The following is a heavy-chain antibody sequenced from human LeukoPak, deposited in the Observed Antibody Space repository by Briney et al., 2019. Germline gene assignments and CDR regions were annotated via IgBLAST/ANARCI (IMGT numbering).Heavy chain of an antibody. CDR2: IPNAGSNE. CDR1: GFTFSNYA. J-gene: IGHJ4*02. Sequence: PGGSLRLSCVVSGFTFSNYAMHWVRQAPGKGLEWVAVIPNAGSNEYYGDSVKGRFTISRDNSKNTLYLQVNSLRAEDTAVYYCAKDGTAFTMIVVVITTPPQSFDYWGQGTLVTVSS. CDR3: AKDGTAFTMIVVVITTPPQSFDY. D-gene: IGHD3-22*01. V-gene: IGHV3-30-3*01.